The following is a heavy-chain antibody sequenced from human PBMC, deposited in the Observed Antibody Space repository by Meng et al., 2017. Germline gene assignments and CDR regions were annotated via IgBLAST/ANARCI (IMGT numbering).Heavy chain of an antibody. CDR1: GDSIRVTYC. V-gene: IGHV4-4*02. CDR2: VTHSGST. CDR3: ARAQLSRLFES. J-gene: IGHJ4*02. Sequence: LLETGPGLAMPSETLSLTVAVSGDSIRVTYCWSWFRLPPGKGLEWIGEVTHSGSTYYNPSLQSRVTISVDLYNTQFSLRLFSVTAADTAVYFCARAQLSRLFESWGQGALVTVSS. D-gene: IGHD2-2*01.